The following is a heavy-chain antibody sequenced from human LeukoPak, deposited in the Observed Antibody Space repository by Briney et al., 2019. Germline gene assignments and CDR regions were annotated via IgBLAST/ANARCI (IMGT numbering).Heavy chain of an antibody. Sequence: PSETLSLTCVVSGYSISSDYYWGWLRQPPGEGLEWCGSAYHTGSTYYKPSPKSRVTISLDTSNNQFSLRLNSVTAADTAIYYCATGVGRGSSSFVPFDYWGRGMLVTVSS. V-gene: IGHV4-38-2*01. CDR1: GYSISSDYY. CDR3: ATGVGRGSSSFVPFDY. CDR2: AYHTGST. J-gene: IGHJ4*02. D-gene: IGHD6-6*01.